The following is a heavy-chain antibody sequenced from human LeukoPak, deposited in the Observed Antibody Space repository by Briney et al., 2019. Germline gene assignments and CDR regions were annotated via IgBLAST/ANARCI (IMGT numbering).Heavy chain of an antibody. J-gene: IGHJ4*02. V-gene: IGHV1-69*01. D-gene: IGHD3-16*01. Sequence: SVKVSCKASGGTFSSYAISWVRQAPGQGLGWMGGIIPIFGTANYAQKFPGRVTITADEFTSTAYMELSSLRSEDTAVYYCARDRPGEKPEVWGQGTLVTVSS. CDR3: ARDRPGEKPEV. CDR2: IIPIFGTA. CDR1: GGTFSSYA.